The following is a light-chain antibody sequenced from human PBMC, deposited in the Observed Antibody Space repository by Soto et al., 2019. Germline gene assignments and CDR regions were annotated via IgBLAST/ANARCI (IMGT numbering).Light chain of an antibody. V-gene: IGLV1-47*01. CDR1: SSNIGSNY. Sequence: QSVLTQPPSPSGTPGQRVTISCSGSSSNIGSNYVYWYQQLPGTAPKLLIYRNNQRPSGVPDRFSGSKSGTSASLAISGLRSEDEADYYCAAWDDSLSVHGVFGGGTKLTVL. CDR3: AAWDDSLSVHGV. CDR2: RNN. J-gene: IGLJ2*01.